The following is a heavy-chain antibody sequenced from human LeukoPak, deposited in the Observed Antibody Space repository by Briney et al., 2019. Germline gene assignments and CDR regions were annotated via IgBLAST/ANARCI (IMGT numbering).Heavy chain of an antibody. J-gene: IGHJ6*02. V-gene: IGHV4-59*08. D-gene: IGHD3-3*01. CDR1: GGPITSHY. CDR2: VSFSGTT. Sequence: SETLSLTCTVSGGPITSHYWSWIRQPPGKGLEWIGYVSFSGTTKYSPSLNNRVTISRDTSKNQFSLKLSSVTAADTAVYYCAITGYYDFWSGYAPDYGMDVWGQGTTVTVSS. CDR3: AITGYYDFWSGYAPDYGMDV.